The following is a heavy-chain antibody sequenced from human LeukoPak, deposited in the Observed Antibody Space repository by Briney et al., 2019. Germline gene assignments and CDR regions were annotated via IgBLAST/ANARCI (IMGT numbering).Heavy chain of an antibody. J-gene: IGHJ6*03. Sequence: SETLSLTCTVSGGSISSYYWSWIRQPPGKGPEWIGYIYCSGSTNYNPSLKSRVTISVDTSKNQFSLKLSSVTAADTAVYYCARGLYSSSWYAYYYYMDVWGKGTTVTVSS. CDR3: ARGLYSSSWYAYYYYMDV. D-gene: IGHD6-13*01. CDR2: IYCSGST. CDR1: GGSISSYY. V-gene: IGHV4-59*12.